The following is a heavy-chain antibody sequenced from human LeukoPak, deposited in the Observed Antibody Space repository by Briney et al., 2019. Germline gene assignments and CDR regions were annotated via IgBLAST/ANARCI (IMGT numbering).Heavy chain of an antibody. CDR2: IWYDGSNK. CDR3: ARAAYDSTGYLTL. D-gene: IGHD3-22*01. J-gene: IGHJ4*02. Sequence: GRSLRLSCAASGFTFSSYGMHWVRQAAGKGLEWVAVIWYDGSNKYYADSVKGRFTISRDNSKNTLYLQMNSLRAEDTAVYYCARAAYDSTGYLTLWGQGALVTVSS. CDR1: GFTFSSYG. V-gene: IGHV3-33*01.